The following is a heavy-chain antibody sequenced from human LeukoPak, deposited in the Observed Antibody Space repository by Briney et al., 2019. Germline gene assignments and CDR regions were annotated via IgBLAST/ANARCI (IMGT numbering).Heavy chain of an antibody. CDR3: ARAMHIVVVTAQDY. Sequence: ASVKVSCKASGYTFTSYAMNWVRQAPGQGLEWMGWINTNTGNPTYAQGFTGRFVFSLDTSVSTAYLQISNLKAEDTAVYYCARAMHIVVVTAQDYWGQGTLVTVSS. CDR1: GYTFTSYA. V-gene: IGHV7-4-1*02. J-gene: IGHJ4*02. D-gene: IGHD2-21*02. CDR2: INTNTGNP.